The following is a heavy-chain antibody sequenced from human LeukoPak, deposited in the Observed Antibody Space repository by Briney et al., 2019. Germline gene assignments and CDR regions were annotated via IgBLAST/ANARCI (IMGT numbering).Heavy chain of an antibody. CDR2: INGDGSST. D-gene: IGHD6-19*01. V-gene: IGHV3-74*01. CDR3: ARDVQAGPSY. J-gene: IGHJ4*02. CDR1: GFTFSNYW. Sequence: PGGSLRLSCAASGFTFSNYWMHWVRQAPGKGLVWVSRINGDGSSTTYADSVKGRFTISRDNAKNTMYLQMNSLRAEDTAVYYCARDVQAGPSYWGQGSLVTVSS.